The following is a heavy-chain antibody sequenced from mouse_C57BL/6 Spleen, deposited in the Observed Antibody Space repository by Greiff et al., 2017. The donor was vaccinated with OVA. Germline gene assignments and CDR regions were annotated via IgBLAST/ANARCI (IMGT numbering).Heavy chain of an antibody. J-gene: IGHJ3*01. CDR2: IYPGDGDT. CDR1: GYAFSSSW. V-gene: IGHV1-82*01. D-gene: IGHD1-1*01. CDR3: APQEDYYGEAWFAY. Sequence: QVQLQQSGPELVKPGASVKISCKASGYAFSSSWMNWVKQRPGKGLEWIGRIYPGDGDTNYNGKFKGKATLTADQSSSTAYMQLSSLTSEDSAVYCCAPQEDYYGEAWFAYWGQGTLVTVSA.